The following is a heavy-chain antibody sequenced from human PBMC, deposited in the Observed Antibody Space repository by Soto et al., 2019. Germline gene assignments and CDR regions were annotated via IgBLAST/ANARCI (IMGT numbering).Heavy chain of an antibody. Sequence: EVQLVQSGGGLVQPGGSLRLSCAASGFTFSDYSMNWVRQAPGKGLEWVSYINSTSTTIYYADSVKGRFTISRDNAKNSLYLQMNTLRAEDTALYYCASSLTGTTQAFDYWGQGTLVTVSS. CDR2: INSTSTTI. J-gene: IGHJ4*02. CDR1: GFTFSDYS. V-gene: IGHV3-48*01. D-gene: IGHD1-20*01. CDR3: ASSLTGTTQAFDY.